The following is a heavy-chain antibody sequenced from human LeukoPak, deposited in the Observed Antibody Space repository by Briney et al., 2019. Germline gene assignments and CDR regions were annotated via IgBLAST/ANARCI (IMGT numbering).Heavy chain of an antibody. CDR1: GGSISSGGYY. V-gene: IGHV4-31*03. J-gene: IGHJ4*02. D-gene: IGHD3-16*02. Sequence: SETLSLTCTVSGGSISSGGYYWSWIRQHPGKGLEWIGYIYYSGITYYNPSLKSRVTISVDTSKNQFSLKLSSVTAADTAVYYCARGTSLGRYRVYYFDYWGQGTLVTVSS. CDR2: IYYSGIT. CDR3: ARGTSLGRYRVYYFDY.